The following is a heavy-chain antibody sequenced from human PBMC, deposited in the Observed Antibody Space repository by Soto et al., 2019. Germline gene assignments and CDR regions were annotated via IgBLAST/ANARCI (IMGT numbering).Heavy chain of an antibody. CDR1: GYSFTSYW. CDR2: IYPGDSDT. D-gene: IGHD3-3*01. CDR3: ARRITIFGVVIPLDAFDI. Sequence: PGKSLKISCKGSGYSFTSYWIGWVRKLPGKGLEWMGIIYPGDSDTRYSPSFQGQVTISADKSISTAYLQWSSLKASDTAMYYCARRITIFGVVIPLDAFDIWGQGTMVTVSS. J-gene: IGHJ3*02. V-gene: IGHV5-51*03.